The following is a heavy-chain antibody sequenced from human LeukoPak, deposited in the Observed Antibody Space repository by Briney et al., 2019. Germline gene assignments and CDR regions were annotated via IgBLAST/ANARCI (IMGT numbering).Heavy chain of an antibody. D-gene: IGHD4-11*01. J-gene: IGHJ4*02. CDR3: ARNSNYGYYFDY. V-gene: IGHV1-18*01. Sequence: AASVKVSCKASGYTFTSYGISWVRQAPGQGLERMGWISAYNGNTNYVQKLQGRVTMTTDTSTSTAYMELRSLRSDDTAVYYCARNSNYGYYFDYWGQGTLVTVSS. CDR2: ISAYNGNT. CDR1: GYTFTSYG.